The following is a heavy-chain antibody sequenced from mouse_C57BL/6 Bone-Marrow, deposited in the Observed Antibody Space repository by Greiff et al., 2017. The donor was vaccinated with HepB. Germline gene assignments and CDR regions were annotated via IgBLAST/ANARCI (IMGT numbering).Heavy chain of an antibody. J-gene: IGHJ1*03. D-gene: IGHD2-5*01. Sequence: VKLMESGAELVKPGASVKMSCKASGYTFTTYPIEWMKQNHGKSLEWIGNFHPYNDDTKYNEKFKGKATLTVEKSSSTVYLELSRLTSDDSAVYYCARGPYYSKSYWYFDVWGTGTTVTVSS. CDR1: GYTFTTYP. CDR3: ARGPYYSKSYWYFDV. CDR2: FHPYNDDT. V-gene: IGHV1-47*01.